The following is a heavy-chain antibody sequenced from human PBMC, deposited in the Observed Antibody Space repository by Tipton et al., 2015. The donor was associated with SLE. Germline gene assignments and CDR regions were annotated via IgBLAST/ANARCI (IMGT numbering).Heavy chain of an antibody. CDR3: TKDIGWLQLGHALDI. Sequence: LSLTCTVSGGSISSYYWSWIRQPPGKGLEWVSGISWNSGSIGYADSVKGRFTISRDNAKNSLYLQMNSLRAEDTALYYCTKDIGWLQLGHALDIWGQGTMVTVS. CDR1: GGSISSYY. D-gene: IGHD5-24*01. J-gene: IGHJ3*02. CDR2: ISWNSGSI. V-gene: IGHV3-9*01.